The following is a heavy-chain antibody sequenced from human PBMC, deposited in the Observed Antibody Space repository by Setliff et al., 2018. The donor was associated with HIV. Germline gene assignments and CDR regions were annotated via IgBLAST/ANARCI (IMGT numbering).Heavy chain of an antibody. Sequence: GASVKVSCKASGYSFTSYGVSWVRQAPGQGLEWMGWINPNNGGTNYAQKFQGRVTMTRDTSISTAYMELSSLRSEDTAVYYCARDFGGYCSSMSCPGLFDPWGQGTLVTVSS. CDR1: GYSFTSYG. V-gene: IGHV1-2*02. J-gene: IGHJ5*02. CDR3: ARDFGGYCSSMSCPGLFDP. D-gene: IGHD2-2*01. CDR2: INPNNGGT.